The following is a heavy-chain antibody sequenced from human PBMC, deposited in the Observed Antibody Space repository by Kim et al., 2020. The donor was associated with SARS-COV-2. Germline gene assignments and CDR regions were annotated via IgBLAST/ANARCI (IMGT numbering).Heavy chain of an antibody. CDR2: ISSSSSTI. V-gene: IGHV3-48*02. D-gene: IGHD4-17*01. Sequence: GGSLRLSCAASGFTFSSYSMNWVRQAPGKGLEWVSYISSSSSTIYYADSVKGRFTISRDNAKKSLYLQMNSLRDEDTAVYYCARRDYGDYSSLDYWGQGALVTVSS. J-gene: IGHJ4*02. CDR1: GFTFSSYS. CDR3: ARRDYGDYSSLDY.